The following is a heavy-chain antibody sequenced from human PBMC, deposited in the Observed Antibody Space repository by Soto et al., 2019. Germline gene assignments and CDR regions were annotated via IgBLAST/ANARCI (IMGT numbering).Heavy chain of an antibody. J-gene: IGHJ4*02. Sequence: EVQLVESGGGLVQPGGSLRLSCAASGFTFSAHYMDWVRQAPGKGLEWVGRIKNKANSYTTEYAASVEGRFTISREDSQNSLYLQMYSLKTVDTAVYYCARISLVGPSGGRYFDYWGQGSQFAVSS. CDR1: GFTFSAHY. V-gene: IGHV3-72*01. D-gene: IGHD1-26*01. CDR2: IKNKANSYTT. CDR3: ARISLVGPSGGRYFDY.